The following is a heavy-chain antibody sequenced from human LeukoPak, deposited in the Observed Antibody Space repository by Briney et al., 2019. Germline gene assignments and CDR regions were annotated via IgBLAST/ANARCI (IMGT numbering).Heavy chain of an antibody. J-gene: IGHJ6*03. Sequence: PSETLSLTCTVSGGSISNYYWSWIRQPPGKGLEWIGYIYYSGNTNYNPSLESRVTISLDTSKNQFSLKLRSVTAADTAIYYCARGGSRGYYYYMDVWGKGTTVIVSS. V-gene: IGHV4-59*01. CDR2: IYYSGNT. D-gene: IGHD3-16*01. CDR3: ARGGSRGYYYYMDV. CDR1: GGSISNYY.